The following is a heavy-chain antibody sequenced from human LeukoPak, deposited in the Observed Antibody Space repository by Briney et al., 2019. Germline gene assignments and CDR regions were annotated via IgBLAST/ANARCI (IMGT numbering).Heavy chain of an antibody. CDR1: GGSISSSNW. CDR2: INHSGTT. V-gene: IGHV4-4*02. Sequence: PSGTLSLTCAVSGGSISSSNWWSWIRQPPGKGLEWIGEINHSGTTNYNPSLKSRVTISLDTSKKQFSLKLSSVTAADTAMYYCARGQQARSSWSENWFDPWGQGTLVTVSS. D-gene: IGHD6-13*01. CDR3: ARGQQARSSWSENWFDP. J-gene: IGHJ5*02.